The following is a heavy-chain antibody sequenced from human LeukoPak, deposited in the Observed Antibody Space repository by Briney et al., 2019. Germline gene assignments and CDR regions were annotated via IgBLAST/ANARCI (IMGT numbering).Heavy chain of an antibody. CDR2: ISGSGGST. D-gene: IGHD2-15*01. Sequence: GGSLRLSCAASGFTFGSYAMSWVRQAPGKGLEWVSAISGSGGSTYYADSVKGRFTISRDNFKNTLYLQMNSLRAEDTAVYYCAKEDIVVVVAATPRPFDYWGQGTLVTVSS. CDR3: AKEDIVVVVAATPRPFDY. V-gene: IGHV3-23*01. CDR1: GFTFGSYA. J-gene: IGHJ4*02.